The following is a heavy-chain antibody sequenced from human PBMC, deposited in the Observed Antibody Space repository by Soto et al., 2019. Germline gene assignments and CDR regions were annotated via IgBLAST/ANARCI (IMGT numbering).Heavy chain of an antibody. CDR2: IYWDDDK. J-gene: IGHJ4*02. CDR1: GFSLSTSGVG. CDR3: AHKGPDDWPLVY. V-gene: IGHV2-5*02. D-gene: IGHD3-9*01. Sequence: QITLKESGPTLVKPTQTLTLTCTFSGFSLSTSGVGVGWIRQSPGKALEWLAVIYWDDDKRYSPSLKSRLSITKDTSKNQVVLTMTNMDPVDTATYYCAHKGPDDWPLVYWGQGTLVTVSS.